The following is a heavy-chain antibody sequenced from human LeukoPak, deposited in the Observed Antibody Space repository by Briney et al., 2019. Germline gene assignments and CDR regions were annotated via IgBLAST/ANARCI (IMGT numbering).Heavy chain of an antibody. CDR2: ISPSGDRT. D-gene: IGHD3-3*01. CDR3: ARAFRPASDPHDFYDF. Sequence: PGGSLRLSCAASGFTYTNHPMHWVRQASGKRLQYVSAISPSGDRTWYTDSVKRRFTISRDNSKNTMYLQMGSLRPEDMGVYYCARAFRPASDPHDFYDFWGRGTTVTVSS. J-gene: IGHJ3*01. V-gene: IGHV3-64*02. CDR1: GFTYTNHP.